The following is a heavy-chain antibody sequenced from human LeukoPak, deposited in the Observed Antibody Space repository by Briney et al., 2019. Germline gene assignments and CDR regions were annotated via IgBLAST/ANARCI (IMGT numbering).Heavy chain of an antibody. CDR3: ARDFRYSGSYHHWFDP. D-gene: IGHD1-26*01. V-gene: IGHV3-21*01. J-gene: IGHJ5*02. CDR2: ISSSGTYI. Sequence: GGSLRLSCAASGFTFSAYSINWVRQAPGRGLEWVASISSSGTYIYYADSVKGRFTISRDNAKNSLSLQVNSLRAEDTAVYYCARDFRYSGSYHHWFDPWGQGTLVTVSS. CDR1: GFTFSAYS.